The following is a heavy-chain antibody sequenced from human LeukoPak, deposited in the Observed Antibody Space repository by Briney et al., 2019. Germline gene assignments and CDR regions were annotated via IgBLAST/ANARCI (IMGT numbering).Heavy chain of an antibody. CDR3: ARESYSSSWYQTYYYYYYMDV. V-gene: IGHV3-30*04. Sequence: AGGSLRLSCAASGFTFSSYAMHWVRQAPGKGLEWVAVISYDGSNKYYADSVKGRFTIFRDNSKNTLYLQMNSLRAEDTAVYYCARESYSSSWYQTYYYYYYMDVWGKGTTVTVSS. D-gene: IGHD6-13*01. CDR1: GFTFSSYA. CDR2: ISYDGSNK. J-gene: IGHJ6*03.